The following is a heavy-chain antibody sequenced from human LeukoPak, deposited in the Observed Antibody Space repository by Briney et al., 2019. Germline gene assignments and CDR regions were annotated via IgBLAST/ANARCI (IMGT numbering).Heavy chain of an antibody. CDR2: ISSGSTYT. D-gene: IGHD6-19*01. J-gene: IGHJ4*02. Sequence: PGGSLRLSCEVSGFTFSDHYMSWIRQAPGKRLEWVSYISSGSTYTNYADSVEGRFTISRDNAKNSLYLQMNSLRAEDTAVYYCAKDRVEGKQWLAQFDSWGQGTLVTVSS. CDR3: AKDRVEGKQWLAQFDS. CDR1: GFTFSDHY. V-gene: IGHV3-11*05.